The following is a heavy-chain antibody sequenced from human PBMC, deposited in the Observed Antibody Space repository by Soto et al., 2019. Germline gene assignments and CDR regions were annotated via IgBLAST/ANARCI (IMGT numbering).Heavy chain of an antibody. CDR3: ARDTNGLSY. D-gene: IGHD1-1*01. CDR2: INTDGTST. Sequence: GGSLRLSCAATRFTFSNYGMHWVGQVPGKGLVWVSRINTDGTSTSYADSVKCRFTISRDNAKNTLYLQMNSLRAEDTAVYYCARDTNGLSYWGQGA. V-gene: IGHV3-74*01. J-gene: IGHJ4*02. CDR1: RFTFSNYG.